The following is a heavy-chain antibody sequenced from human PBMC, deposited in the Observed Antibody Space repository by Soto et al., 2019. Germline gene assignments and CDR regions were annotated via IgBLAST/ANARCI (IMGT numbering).Heavy chain of an antibody. CDR1: GFTFSSYW. CDR3: AREPITIFGVVNYYFDY. J-gene: IGHJ4*02. V-gene: IGHV3-7*01. D-gene: IGHD3-3*01. CDR2: IKQDGSEK. Sequence: EVQLVESGGGLVQPGGSLRLSCAASGFTFSSYWMSWVRQAPGKGLEWVANIKQDGSEKYYVDSVKGRFTISRDNAKNSLYLQMNSLRDEDTAVYYCAREPITIFGVVNYYFDYWGQGTLVTVSS.